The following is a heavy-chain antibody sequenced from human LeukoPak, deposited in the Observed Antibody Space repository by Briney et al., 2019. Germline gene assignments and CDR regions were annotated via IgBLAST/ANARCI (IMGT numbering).Heavy chain of an antibody. Sequence: PSETLSLTCTVSGGSISSYYWSWIRQPPGKGLEWIGYIYYSGSTNYNPSLKSRVTISVDTSKNQFSLKLSSVTAADTAVYYCARGRIAVAGGIYYYYGMDVWGQGTTVTVSS. CDR2: IYYSGST. CDR1: GGSISSYY. V-gene: IGHV4-59*01. CDR3: ARGRIAVAGGIYYYYGMDV. J-gene: IGHJ6*02. D-gene: IGHD6-19*01.